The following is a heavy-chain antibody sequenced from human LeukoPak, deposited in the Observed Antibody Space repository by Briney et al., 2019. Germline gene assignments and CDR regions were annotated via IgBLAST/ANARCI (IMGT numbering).Heavy chain of an antibody. CDR3: AKDYSGSYYALDY. CDR2: ISGSGGRT. Sequence: GGSLRLPCAASGFTFGTYAMSWVRQAPGKGLEWVSTISGSGGRTYYADSVKGRFTISRDKSKNTLYLQMNRLRAEDTAVYNCAKDYSGSYYALDYWGQGTLVTVSS. J-gene: IGHJ4*02. D-gene: IGHD1-26*01. V-gene: IGHV3-23*01. CDR1: GFTFGTYA.